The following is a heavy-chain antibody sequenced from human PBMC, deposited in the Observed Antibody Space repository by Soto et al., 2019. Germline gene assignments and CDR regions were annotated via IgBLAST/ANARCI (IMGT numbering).Heavy chain of an antibody. D-gene: IGHD2-21*02. CDR3: ARGRHVVVVTAALDY. V-gene: IGHV1-46*01. Sequence: QVQLMQSGAEVKKPGASVKVSCKASGDTFADYYIHWVRQAPGQGLEWMGTVNPSGGHTTYAQHFLGRVTMTRDTSTSTLYMELTSLPSDDTAIYYCARGRHVVVVTAALDYWGHGTMVTVSS. CDR1: GDTFADYY. CDR2: VNPSGGHT. J-gene: IGHJ4*01.